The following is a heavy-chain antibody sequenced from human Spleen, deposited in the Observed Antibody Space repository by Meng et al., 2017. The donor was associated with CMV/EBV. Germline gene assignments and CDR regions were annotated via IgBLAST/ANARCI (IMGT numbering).Heavy chain of an antibody. J-gene: IGHJ6*02. V-gene: IGHV3-21*01. CDR3: ARDGWSPGGFDV. CDR2: ISSSSSYI. CDR1: GFTFSNYN. Sequence: GESLKISCAASGFTFSNYNMGWVRQAPGKGLEWVSSISSSSSYIYYADSVKGRFTISRDNAKSSLYLQMNGLRAEDTAVYYCARDGWSPGGFDVWGQGTTVTVSS. D-gene: IGHD3-3*01.